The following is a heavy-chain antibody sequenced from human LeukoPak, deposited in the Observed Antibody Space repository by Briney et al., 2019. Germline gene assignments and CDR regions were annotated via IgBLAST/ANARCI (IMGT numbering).Heavy chain of an antibody. CDR1: GFTFSTYA. Sequence: GGSLRLSCAASGFTFSTYAMTWVRQVPGKGLECVSIISGSGDTYYADSVKGRFTMSRDNSKNTVFLQMNSLRAEDTAIYYCAKALSPRTSMAAEDLDYWGQGILITVSS. CDR3: AKALSPRTSMAAEDLDY. D-gene: IGHD6-13*01. CDR2: ISGSGDT. V-gene: IGHV3-23*01. J-gene: IGHJ4*02.